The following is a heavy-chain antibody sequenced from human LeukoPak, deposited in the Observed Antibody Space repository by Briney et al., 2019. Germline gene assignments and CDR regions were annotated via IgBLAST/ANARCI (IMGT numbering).Heavy chain of an antibody. V-gene: IGHV7-4-1*01. CDR2: INTNTGNP. CDR1: GYTFTSYA. Sequence: ASVKVSCKASGYTFTSYAMNWVRQAPGQGLGWMGWINTNTGNPTYAQGFTGRFVFSLDTSVSTAYLQICSLKAEDTAVYYCAREDGIAVAGTDAFDIWGQGTMVTVSS. D-gene: IGHD6-19*01. CDR3: AREDGIAVAGTDAFDI. J-gene: IGHJ3*02.